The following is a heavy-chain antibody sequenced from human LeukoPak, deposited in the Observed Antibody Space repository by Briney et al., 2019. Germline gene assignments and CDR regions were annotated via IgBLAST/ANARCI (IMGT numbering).Heavy chain of an antibody. Sequence: PGGSLRLSCAASGFTFDDYGMSWVRQAPGKGLEWVSGINWNGGSTGYADSVKGRFTISRDNAKNSLYLQMNSLRAEDTALYYCAREQRSYDFWSGYDYYYYYMDVWGKGTTVTVSS. CDR3: AREQRSYDFWSGYDYYYYYMDV. CDR1: GFTFDDYG. J-gene: IGHJ6*03. V-gene: IGHV3-20*04. D-gene: IGHD3-3*01. CDR2: INWNGGST.